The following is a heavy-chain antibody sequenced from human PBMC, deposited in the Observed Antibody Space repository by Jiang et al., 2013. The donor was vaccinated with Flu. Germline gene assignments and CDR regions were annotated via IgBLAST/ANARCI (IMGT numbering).Heavy chain of an antibody. J-gene: IGHJ4*02. V-gene: IGHV4-31*03. CDR1: GGPISSGGYY. CDR3: ARLYRQQLVLDY. Sequence: YGPGLVKPSQTLSLTCTVSGGPISSGGYYWTWIRQHPGKGLEWIGYIYYSGTTYYNPSLKSRLTISVDTSKNQFSLRLSSVTAADTAMYYCARLYRQQLVLDYWGQGTLATVSS. D-gene: IGHD6-13*01. CDR2: IYYSGTT.